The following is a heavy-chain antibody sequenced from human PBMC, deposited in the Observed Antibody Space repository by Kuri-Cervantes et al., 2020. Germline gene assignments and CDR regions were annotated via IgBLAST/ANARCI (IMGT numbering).Heavy chain of an antibody. Sequence: ASVKVSCKASGYTLTGYYMHWVRQAPGQGLEWMGWINPNSGGTNYAQKFQGRVTITADESTSTAYMELSSLRSEDTAVYYCARDSQKPAAAEPQYWYFDLWGRGTLVTVSS. CDR1: GYTLTGYY. D-gene: IGHD6-13*01. CDR2: INPNSGGT. J-gene: IGHJ2*01. CDR3: ARDSQKPAAAEPQYWYFDL. V-gene: IGHV1-2*02.